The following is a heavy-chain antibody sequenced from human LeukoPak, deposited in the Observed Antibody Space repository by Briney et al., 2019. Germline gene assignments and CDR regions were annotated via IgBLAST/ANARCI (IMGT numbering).Heavy chain of an antibody. D-gene: IGHD2-2*02. V-gene: IGHV3-30*18. CDR2: IPYDGNNK. Sequence: GGSLRLSCAASGFTFSSYGMHWVRQAPGKGLEWVAVIPYDGNNKYYTDSVKGRFTISRDNSKNTLYLQMNSLRAEDTAVYYCAKNRVPTAITPDSWGQGTLVTVSS. CDR3: AKNRVPTAITPDS. J-gene: IGHJ5*01. CDR1: GFTFSSYG.